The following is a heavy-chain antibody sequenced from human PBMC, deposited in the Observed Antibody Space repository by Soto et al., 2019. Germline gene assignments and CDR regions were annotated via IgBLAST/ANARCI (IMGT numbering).Heavy chain of an antibody. V-gene: IGHV1-46*01. CDR2: INPDGGGT. D-gene: IGHD4-4*01. Sequence: QVQLVQSGAEVKKPGASVKVSCKASGYTFTSYYMHWVRLAPGQGLEWMEIINPDGGGTSYAQKFQGRVIMTRDTSTSTVFMDMSSLRSEDTAVYYCAVGGNYLSMDVWGQGTTVTVSS. J-gene: IGHJ6*02. CDR1: GYTFTSYY. CDR3: AVGGNYLSMDV.